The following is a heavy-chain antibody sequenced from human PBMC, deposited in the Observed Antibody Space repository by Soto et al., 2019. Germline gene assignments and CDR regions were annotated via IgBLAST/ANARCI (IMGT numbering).Heavy chain of an antibody. J-gene: IGHJ4*02. CDR1: GYSFTSYW. Sequence: AGESLKISCKGSGYSFTSYWISWVRQMPGKGLEWMGRIDPSDSYTNYSPSFQGHVTISADKSISTAYLQWSSLKASDTAMYYCARSNFYYGSGSWSPVDYWGQGTLVTSPQ. V-gene: IGHV5-10-1*01. CDR3: ARSNFYYGSGSWSPVDY. CDR2: IDPSDSYT. D-gene: IGHD3-10*01.